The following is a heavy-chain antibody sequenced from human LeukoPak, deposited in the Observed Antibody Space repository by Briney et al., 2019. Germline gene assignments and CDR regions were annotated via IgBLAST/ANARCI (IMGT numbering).Heavy chain of an antibody. J-gene: IGHJ4*02. CDR1: GFTFSTYG. Sequence: GGSLRLSCAASGFTFSTYGMHWVRQAPGKGPEWVAAIRSDGIDAYYADSVKGRFTISRDNSRNTPSLQMNSLRAEDTAVYYCARDHGNWNSGGNYFDYWGQGTLVIVSS. CDR2: IRSDGIDA. CDR3: ARDHGNWNSGGNYFDY. D-gene: IGHD3-16*01. V-gene: IGHV3-33*01.